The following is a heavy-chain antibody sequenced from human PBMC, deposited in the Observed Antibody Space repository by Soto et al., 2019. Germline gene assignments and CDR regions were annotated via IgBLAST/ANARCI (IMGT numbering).Heavy chain of an antibody. V-gene: IGHV4-34*01. J-gene: IGHJ6*03. CDR1: GGSFSGYY. CDR2: INHSGST. CDR3: ARGRSVLMVYALYYYYYMDV. Sequence: QVQLQQWGAGLLKPSETLSLTCAVYGGSFSGYYWSWIRQPPGKGLEWIGEINHSGSTNYNPSLKSRVTISVDTSKHQFSLKLSSVTAADTAVYYCARGRSVLMVYALYYYYYMDVWGKGTTVTVSS. D-gene: IGHD2-8*01.